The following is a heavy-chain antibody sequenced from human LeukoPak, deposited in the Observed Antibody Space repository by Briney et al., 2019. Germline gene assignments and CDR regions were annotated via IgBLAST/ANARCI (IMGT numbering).Heavy chain of an antibody. D-gene: IGHD6-25*01. CDR2: IYPRDSQI. CDR1: GYNFTTYW. Sequence: GESLKISCKTSGYNFTTYWIGWVRQMPGKGLEYMGIIYPRDSQIRYSPSFQGQVTISADKSISTAYLQWTSLKASDTAIYYCARHTKRPQAGWFDPWGQGTLVTVSS. J-gene: IGHJ5*02. V-gene: IGHV5-51*01. CDR3: ARHTKRPQAGWFDP.